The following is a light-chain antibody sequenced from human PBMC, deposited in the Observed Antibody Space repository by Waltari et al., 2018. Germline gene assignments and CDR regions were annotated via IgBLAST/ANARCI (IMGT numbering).Light chain of an antibody. CDR2: GAS. J-gene: IGKJ4*01. Sequence: VLTQSPGTLSLSPGERATLSCRASHSRSSYLAWVQQKPGNAPRLLSYGASSKATGIPDRFSVSGSGTDFTLTISRLEPEDFAVYYCQQYGASHLTFGGGT. V-gene: IGKV3-20*01. CDR3: QQYGASHLT. CDR1: HSRSSY.